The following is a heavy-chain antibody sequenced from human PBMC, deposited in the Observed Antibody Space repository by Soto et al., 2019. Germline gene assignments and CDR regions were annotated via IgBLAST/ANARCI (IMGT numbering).Heavy chain of an antibody. CDR1: GYTFSNYD. J-gene: IGHJ4*02. V-gene: IGHV1-18*01. CDR3: ARHYRQHYYYDGYLRFFDY. Sequence: ASVKVSCKASGYTFSNYDMNWVRQAPGQGLEWMGWISTSNGSTLYAQKLQGRVSMTTDTSTSTAYMELRSLRSDDTAVFYCARHYRQHYYYDGYLRFFDYWGQGTLVTVSS. CDR2: ISTSNGST. D-gene: IGHD3-22*01.